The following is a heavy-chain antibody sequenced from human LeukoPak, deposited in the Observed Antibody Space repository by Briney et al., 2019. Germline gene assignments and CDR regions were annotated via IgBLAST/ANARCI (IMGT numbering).Heavy chain of an antibody. V-gene: IGHV4-59*08. J-gene: IGHJ4*02. Sequence: SETLSLTCTVSGGSISSYYWSWIRQPPGKGLEWIGYIYYSGSTNYNPSLKSRVTISVDTSKNQFSLKLSSVTAADTAVYYCARHEGHDILTGYYTAYYFDYWGQGTLVTVSS. CDR3: ARHEGHDILTGYYTAYYFDY. D-gene: IGHD3-9*01. CDR1: GGSISSYY. CDR2: IYYSGST.